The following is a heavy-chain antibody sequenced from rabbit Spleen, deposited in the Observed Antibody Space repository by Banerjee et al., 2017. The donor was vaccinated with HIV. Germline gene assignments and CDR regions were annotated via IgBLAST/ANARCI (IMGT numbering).Heavy chain of an antibody. CDR2: INVATGKL. D-gene: IGHD1-1*01. Sequence: QEQLVESGGGLVQPEGSLTLTCTASGFSFGDRDVMCWVRQAPGKGLEWIACINVATGKLVYATWAKGRFTISRTSSTTVTLRMTSLTAADTATYFCARDLVGVIGWNFYLWGPGTLVTVS. CDR1: GFSFGDRDV. V-gene: IGHV1S45*01. J-gene: IGHJ4*01. CDR3: ARDLVGVIGWNFYL.